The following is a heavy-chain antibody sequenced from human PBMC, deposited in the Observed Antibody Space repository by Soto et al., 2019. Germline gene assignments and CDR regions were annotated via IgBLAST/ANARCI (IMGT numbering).Heavy chain of an antibody. V-gene: IGHV3-11*01. D-gene: IGHD2-2*01. Sequence: GGSLRLSCGASGWTFSDYFMSWIRQAPGKGLEWVSYISSSGSTIYYADSVKGRFTISRDNAKNSLYLQMNSLRAEDTAVYYCARDSGYCSSTSCLRDAFDIWGQGTMVTVSS. CDR1: GWTFSDYF. J-gene: IGHJ3*02. CDR3: ARDSGYCSSTSCLRDAFDI. CDR2: ISSSGSTI.